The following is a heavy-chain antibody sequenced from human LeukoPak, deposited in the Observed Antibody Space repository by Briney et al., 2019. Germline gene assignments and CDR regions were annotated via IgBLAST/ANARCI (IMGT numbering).Heavy chain of an antibody. V-gene: IGHV3-53*01. D-gene: IGHD3-22*01. CDR3: ARDLGGEDYYDSSGYNDY. J-gene: IGHJ4*02. CDR2: IYSGGST. CDR1: GFTFSSYW. Sequence: GGSLRLSCAASGFTFSSYWMSWVRQAPGKGLEWVSVIYSGGSTYYADSVKGRFTISRDNSKNTLYLQMNSLRAEDTAVYYCARDLGGEDYYDSSGYNDYWGQGTLVTVSS.